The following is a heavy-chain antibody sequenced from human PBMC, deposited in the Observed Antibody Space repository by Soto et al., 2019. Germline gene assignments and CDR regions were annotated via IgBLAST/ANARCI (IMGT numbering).Heavy chain of an antibody. J-gene: IGHJ6*02. D-gene: IGHD2-15*01. Sequence: QVQLVESGGGVVQPGRSLRLSCAAAGFTFISYGMHWVRQAPGKGLECVAVIWYDGSNKYYAESVKGRFTISRDNSKNTLYLQMNSLRAEDTAVYYCASEYCSGGRCYYYGMDVWGQGTTVTVSS. CDR1: GFTFISYG. CDR3: ASEYCSGGRCYYYGMDV. V-gene: IGHV3-33*01. CDR2: IWYDGSNK.